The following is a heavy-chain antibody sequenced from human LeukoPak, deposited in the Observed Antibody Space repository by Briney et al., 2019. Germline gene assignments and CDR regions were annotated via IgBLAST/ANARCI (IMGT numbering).Heavy chain of an antibody. Sequence: SETLSLTCTVSGGSISGYYWSWIRQPPGKGLEWIGYIYDSGTTNYSPSLKSRVSISVDTSKNQFSLRLYSVTAADTAVYYCARCGSSWHSTNWFVPWGQGTLVTVSS. D-gene: IGHD6-13*01. CDR1: GGSISGYY. CDR2: IYDSGTT. J-gene: IGHJ5*02. CDR3: ARCGSSWHSTNWFVP. V-gene: IGHV4-59*08.